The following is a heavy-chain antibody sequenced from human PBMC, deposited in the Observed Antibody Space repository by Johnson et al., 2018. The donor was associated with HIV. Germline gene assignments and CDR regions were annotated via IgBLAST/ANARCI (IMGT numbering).Heavy chain of an antibody. D-gene: IGHD6-13*01. CDR3: ARDGESQQLPLGDAFDV. V-gene: IGHV3-30*14. CDR1: GFTFSSYT. J-gene: IGHJ3*01. Sequence: QVQLVESGGGVVQPGRSLRLSCVASGFTFSSYTMHWVRQAPGKGLEWVAVISYDGSNKYYADSVKGRFTISRDNSKNTLYLQMNSLRAEDTAMYYCARDGESQQLPLGDAFDVWGQGTMVTVSS. CDR2: ISYDGSNK.